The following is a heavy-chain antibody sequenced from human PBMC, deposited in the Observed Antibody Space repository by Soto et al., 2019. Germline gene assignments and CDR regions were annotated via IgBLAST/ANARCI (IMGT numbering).Heavy chain of an antibody. V-gene: IGHV3-21*01. CDR1: GFTFSSYS. CDR2: ISSSSSYI. Sequence: GGSLRLSCAASGFTFSSYSMNWVRQAPGKGLEWVSSISSSSSYIYYADSVKGRFTISRDNAKNSLYLQMNSLRAEDTAVYYCAREGTMVRGVYYYHYGMDVWGQGTTVTVSS. D-gene: IGHD3-10*01. J-gene: IGHJ6*02. CDR3: AREGTMVRGVYYYHYGMDV.